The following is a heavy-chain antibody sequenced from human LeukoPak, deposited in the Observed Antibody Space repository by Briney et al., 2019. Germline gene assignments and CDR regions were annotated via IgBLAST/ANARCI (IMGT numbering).Heavy chain of an antibody. Sequence: PGGSLRLSCAASALTYSDYHMSWIRQAPGKGLEWVSHISDNGRTEYYANSVQGRFTVSRDNAKNSLYLQMNSLRADDTAVYYCATVHFGYFTFWGQGTLVPVSS. CDR3: ATVHFGYFTF. CDR1: ALTYSDYH. J-gene: IGHJ4*02. D-gene: IGHD3-3*01. CDR2: ISDNGRTE. V-gene: IGHV3-11*01.